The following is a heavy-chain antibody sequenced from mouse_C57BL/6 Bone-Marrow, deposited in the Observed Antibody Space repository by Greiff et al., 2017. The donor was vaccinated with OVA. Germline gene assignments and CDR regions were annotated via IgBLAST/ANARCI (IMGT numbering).Heavy chain of an antibody. D-gene: IGHD2-4*01. V-gene: IGHV1-81*01. J-gene: IGHJ4*01. Sequence: VQLQQSGAELARPGASVKLSCTASGYTFTSYGISWVKQRTGQGLEWIGEILPGSGSTNYTEKFKGKATFTADTSSNTAYMQLSSLTTEDSAIYYCASERLRRYAMDDWGQGTSVTVAS. CDR1: GYTFTSYG. CDR3: ASERLRRYAMDD. CDR2: ILPGSGST.